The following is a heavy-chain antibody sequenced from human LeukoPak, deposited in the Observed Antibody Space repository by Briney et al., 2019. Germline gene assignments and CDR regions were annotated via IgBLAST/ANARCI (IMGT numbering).Heavy chain of an antibody. Sequence: SETRSLTCTVSGGSISSYYWSWIRQPPGKGLEWIGYIYYSGSTNYNPSLKSRVTISVDTSKNQFSLKLSSVTAADTAVYYCARGYSNLEAVDYWGQGTLVTVSS. CDR3: ARGYSNLEAVDY. V-gene: IGHV4-59*01. CDR2: IYYSGST. D-gene: IGHD4-11*01. J-gene: IGHJ4*02. CDR1: GGSISSYY.